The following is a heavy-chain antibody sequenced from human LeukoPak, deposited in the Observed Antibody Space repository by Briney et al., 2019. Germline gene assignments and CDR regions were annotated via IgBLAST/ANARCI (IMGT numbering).Heavy chain of an antibody. CDR2: ISSNGYYI. V-gene: IGHV3-21*01. CDR1: GFTFSTYT. J-gene: IGHJ3*02. Sequence: EGSLRLSCAASGFTFSTYTKNWVRQAPGKGLEWLSSISSNGYYIYYAGSVRGRFTISRDNAKNSLYLQMNSLRAEDTALYYCAREGLRTERSDTDAFDIWGQGTMVTVSS. D-gene: IGHD3-3*01. CDR3: AREGLRTERSDTDAFDI.